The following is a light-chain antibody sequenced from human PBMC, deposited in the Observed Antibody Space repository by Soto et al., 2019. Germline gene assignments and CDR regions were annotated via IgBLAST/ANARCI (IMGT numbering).Light chain of an antibody. CDR2: GAS. J-gene: IGKJ1*01. V-gene: IGKV3-20*01. CDR1: QSVSSIY. Sequence: EIVLTQSPGTQSLSPGERVTLSCRASQSVSSIYLAWYQQKPGQAPRLLIYGASNRATGIPDRFSGSGSGTDFTLTISRLEPEDFATYYCQQYNSYSPWTFGQGTKVDIK. CDR3: QQYNSYSPWT.